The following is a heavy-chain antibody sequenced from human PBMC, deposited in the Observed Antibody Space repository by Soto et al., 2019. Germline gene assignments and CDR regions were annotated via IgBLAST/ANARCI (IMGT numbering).Heavy chain of an antibody. V-gene: IGHV1-69*01. CDR1: GDTFGRFT. Sequence: QIRLVQSGAEVEKPGSSVRVSCKASGDTFGRFTINWVRQAPGQGLEWMGGIKPISDTTTYAQRFQGRVTFTADASTSTVYMELSSLRSEDTAMYYCARDPSTVNKLIGVWFDHWGQGTLGTVSS. D-gene: IGHD4-4*01. J-gene: IGHJ5*02. CDR2: IKPISDTT. CDR3: ARDPSTVNKLIGVWFDH.